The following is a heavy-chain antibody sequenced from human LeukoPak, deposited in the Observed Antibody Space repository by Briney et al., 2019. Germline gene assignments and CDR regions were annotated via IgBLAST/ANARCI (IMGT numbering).Heavy chain of an antibody. CDR3: ASPYGDGAFDY. V-gene: IGHV1-69*05. CDR1: GGTFSSYA. Sequence: ASVKVSCKASGGTFSSYAISWVRQAPGQGLEWMGGIIPIFGTANYAQKFQGRVTITTDESTSTAYMELSSLRSEDTAVYYCASPYGDGAFDYWGQGTLVTVSS. J-gene: IGHJ4*02. CDR2: IIPIFGTA. D-gene: IGHD4-17*01.